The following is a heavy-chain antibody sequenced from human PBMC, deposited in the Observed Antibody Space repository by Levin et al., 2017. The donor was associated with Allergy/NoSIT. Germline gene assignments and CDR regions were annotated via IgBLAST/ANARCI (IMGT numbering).Heavy chain of an antibody. Sequence: GGSLRLSCAASGFTFSSYAMHWVRQAPGKGLEWVAVISYDGSNKYYADSVKGRFTISRDNSKNTLYLQMNSLRAEDTAVYYCASSPDYGDTPLFRIVWGQGTTVTVSS. CDR1: GFTFSSYA. J-gene: IGHJ6*02. D-gene: IGHD4-17*01. V-gene: IGHV3-30-3*01. CDR3: ASSPDYGDTPLFRIV. CDR2: ISYDGSNK.